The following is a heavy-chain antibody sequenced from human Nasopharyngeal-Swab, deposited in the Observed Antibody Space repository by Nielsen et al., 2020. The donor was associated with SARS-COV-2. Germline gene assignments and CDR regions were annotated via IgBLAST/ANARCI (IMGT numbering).Heavy chain of an antibody. CDR2: ISGSGGST. V-gene: IGHV3-23*01. CDR3: ARGPWKQWLVLLVASPFDY. Sequence: GGSLRLSCAASGFTFSSYAMSWVRQAPGKGLEWVSAISGSGGSTYYADSVKGRFTISRDNSKNTLYLQMNSLRAEDTAVYYCARGPWKQWLVLLVASPFDYWGQGTLVTVSS. D-gene: IGHD6-19*01. CDR1: GFTFSSYA. J-gene: IGHJ4*02.